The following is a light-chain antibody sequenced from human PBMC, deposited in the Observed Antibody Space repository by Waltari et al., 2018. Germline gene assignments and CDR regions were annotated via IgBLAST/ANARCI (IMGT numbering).Light chain of an antibody. J-gene: IGLJ3*02. CDR1: SSDVGGYNY. Sequence: QSALTQPRSVSGSPGQSVTISCTGTSSDVGGYNYVSWYQQHPVKAPNLMIYDVSKRPSGVPDRFSCSKSGNTASLTISGLQAEDEADYYCCSYAGGYSWVFGGGTKLTVL. CDR3: CSYAGGYSWV. V-gene: IGLV2-11*01. CDR2: DVS.